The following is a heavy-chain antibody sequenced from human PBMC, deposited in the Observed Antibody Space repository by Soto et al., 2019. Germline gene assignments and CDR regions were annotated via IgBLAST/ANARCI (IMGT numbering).Heavy chain of an antibody. CDR3: ARQVRSIAVAGFDY. CDR2: IDPSDSYT. J-gene: IGHJ4*02. V-gene: IGHV5-10-1*01. CDR1: GYSFTSYW. D-gene: IGHD6-19*01. Sequence: GESXKISCKGSGYSFTSYWISWVRQMPGKGLEWMGRIDPSDSYTNYSPSFQGHVTISADKSISTAYLQWSSLKASDTAMYYCARQVRSIAVAGFDYWGQGTLVTVSS.